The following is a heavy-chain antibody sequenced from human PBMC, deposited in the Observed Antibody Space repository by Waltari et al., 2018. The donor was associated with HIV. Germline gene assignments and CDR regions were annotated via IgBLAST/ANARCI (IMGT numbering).Heavy chain of an antibody. CDR1: GFTFGDYY. CDR3: ARDSPMGMYAVFGY. Sequence: QVQLVESGGGLVKPGGSLRLSCAASGFTFGDYYMRWIRQAPGKGLEGISYISSSGTTIYYAVSVRGRFTISRDNSKNSLFLQMNSLGGEDTAVYYCARDSPMGMYAVFGYWGQGTLVTVSS. V-gene: IGHV3-11*01. D-gene: IGHD2-8*01. J-gene: IGHJ4*02. CDR2: ISSSGTTI.